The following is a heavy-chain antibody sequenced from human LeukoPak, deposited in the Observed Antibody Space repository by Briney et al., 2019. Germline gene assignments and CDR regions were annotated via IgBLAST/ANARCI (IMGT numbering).Heavy chain of an antibody. CDR1: GGSISSHY. V-gene: IGHV4-59*11. D-gene: IGHD6-13*01. Sequence: SETLSLTCTVSGGSISSHYWSWIRQPPGKGLEWIGYVSDSGSTNYNLSLKSRVTVSVDTSKDQFSLKLTSVTAAGTAVYYCARTGSSWPLYYYYYMDVWGKGTTVTVSS. CDR2: VSDSGST. CDR3: ARTGSSWPLYYYYYMDV. J-gene: IGHJ6*03.